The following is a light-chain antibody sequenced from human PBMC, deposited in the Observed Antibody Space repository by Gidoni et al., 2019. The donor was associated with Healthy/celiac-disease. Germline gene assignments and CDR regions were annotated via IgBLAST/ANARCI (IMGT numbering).Light chain of an antibody. CDR1: QSVSSN. CDR3: QQYNNWPPVLT. CDR2: GAS. J-gene: IGKJ4*01. V-gene: IGKV3-15*01. Sequence: EIVMPQSPATLSVSPGERATLSCRASQSVSSNLAWYQQKPGQAPRLLIYGASTRATGIPARFSGSGAGTDVTLTISSLQSEDFAVYYCQQYNNWPPVLTFGGGTKVEIK.